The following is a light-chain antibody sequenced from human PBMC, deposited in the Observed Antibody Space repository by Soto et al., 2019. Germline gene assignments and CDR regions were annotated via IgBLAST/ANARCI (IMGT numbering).Light chain of an antibody. CDR1: SSDVGGYNY. CDR3: SSYTSSSKVV. Sequence: QSALTQPASVSGSPGQSITISCTGTSSDVGGYNYVSRYQQHPGKAPKLMIYDVSNRPSGVSNRFSGSKSDNTASLTISGLQAEDEADYYCSSYTSSSKVVFGGGTKVTVL. J-gene: IGLJ2*01. CDR2: DVS. V-gene: IGLV2-14*01.